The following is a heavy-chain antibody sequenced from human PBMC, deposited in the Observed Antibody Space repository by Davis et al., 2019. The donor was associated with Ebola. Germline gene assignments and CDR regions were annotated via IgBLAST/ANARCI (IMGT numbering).Heavy chain of an antibody. J-gene: IGHJ4*02. D-gene: IGHD3-10*01. CDR3: ARELLWFREPI. V-gene: IGHV4-39*07. CDR2: INHSGST. Sequence: SETLSLTCTVSGGSISSSSYNWGWIRQPPGKALEWIGEINHSGSTNYNPSLKSRVTISVDTSKNQFSLKLSSVTAADTAVYYCARELLWFREPIWGQGTLVTVSS. CDR1: GGSISSSSYN.